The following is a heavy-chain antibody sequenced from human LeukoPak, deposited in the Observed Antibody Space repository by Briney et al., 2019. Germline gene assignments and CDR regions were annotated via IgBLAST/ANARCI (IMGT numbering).Heavy chain of an antibody. Sequence: GGSLRLSCAASGFTFSTYWMSWVRQAPGKGLEWVANIKEDGSEKYYGDSVKGRFTTSRVNAKNSLYLQMNSLRAEDTAVYYCARDSSGYQWGQGTLVTVSS. CDR2: IKEDGSEK. CDR1: GFTFSTYW. J-gene: IGHJ4*02. CDR3: ARDSSGYQ. V-gene: IGHV3-7*01. D-gene: IGHD3-22*01.